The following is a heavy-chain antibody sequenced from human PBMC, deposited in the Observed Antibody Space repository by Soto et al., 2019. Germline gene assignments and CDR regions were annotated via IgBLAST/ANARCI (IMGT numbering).Heavy chain of an antibody. CDR3: AREDGGSPLDH. CDR1: GFFFSAYA. J-gene: IGHJ4*02. D-gene: IGHD3-16*01. V-gene: IGHV3-23*01. Sequence: GGSLRLSCEASGFFFSAYAMNWVRQAPGKGLEWVSDINNSGHDTSYAGSVRGRFTVSRDNSNNTLYLQMNSLRPEDTAVYYCAREDGGSPLDHWGQGALVTVSS. CDR2: INNSGHDT.